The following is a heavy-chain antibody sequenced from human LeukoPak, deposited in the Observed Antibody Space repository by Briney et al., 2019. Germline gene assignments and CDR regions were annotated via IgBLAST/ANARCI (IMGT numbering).Heavy chain of an antibody. J-gene: IGHJ3*02. CDR2: IYYSGST. Sequence: SETLSLTCTVSGGSISSSSYYWGWIRQPPGKGLEWIGSIYYSGSTYYNPSLKSRVTISVDTSKNQFSLKLSSVTAADTAVYYCARDGYCSSTSCSDAFDIWGQGTMVTVSS. V-gene: IGHV4-39*02. CDR1: GGSISSSSYY. CDR3: ARDGYCSSTSCSDAFDI. D-gene: IGHD2-2*03.